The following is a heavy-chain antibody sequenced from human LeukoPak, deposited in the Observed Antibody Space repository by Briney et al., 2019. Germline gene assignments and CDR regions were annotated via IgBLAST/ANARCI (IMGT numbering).Heavy chain of an antibody. D-gene: IGHD1-14*01. CDR3: ARDLPELRTFDH. CDR1: GGSISSSSYN. J-gene: IGHJ4*02. V-gene: IGHV4-39*02. Sequence: SETLSLTCTVSGGSISSSSYNWGWIRQAPGKGLDWIGSIYYSGSTYYNPSLKSRVTISVDTSKNQFSLKLSSVTAADTAVYYCARDLPELRTFDHWGQGTLVTVSS. CDR2: IYYSGST.